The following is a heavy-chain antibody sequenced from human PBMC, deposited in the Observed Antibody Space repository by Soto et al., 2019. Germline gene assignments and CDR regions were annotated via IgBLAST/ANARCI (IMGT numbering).Heavy chain of an antibody. CDR3: AKDPSSSLWFGESLES. CDR2: ISYDGSNK. J-gene: IGHJ4*02. CDR1: GFSFNTFG. V-gene: IGHV3-30*18. Sequence: QVQLVESGGGVVQPGRSLRLTCAASGFSFNTFGLHWVRQAPGKGLEWVAVISYDGSNKYYADSVKGRFTISRDNSKNTLDLQMNSPRAEDTAVYYCAKDPSSSLWFGESLESWGQGTLVTVSS. D-gene: IGHD3-10*01.